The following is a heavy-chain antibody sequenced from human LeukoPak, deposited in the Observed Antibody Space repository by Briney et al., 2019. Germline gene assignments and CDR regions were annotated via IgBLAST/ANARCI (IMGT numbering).Heavy chain of an antibody. CDR2: INWNGGST. V-gene: IGHV3-20*04. Sequence: GGSLRLSCAASGFTFDDYGMSWVRQAPGKGLEWVSGINWNGGSTGYADSVKGRFTISRDNAKNSLYLQMNSLRAEDTAVYYCAKDLVVVPAASYDAFDIWGQGTMVTVSS. CDR1: GFTFDDYG. D-gene: IGHD2-2*01. J-gene: IGHJ3*02. CDR3: AKDLVVVPAASYDAFDI.